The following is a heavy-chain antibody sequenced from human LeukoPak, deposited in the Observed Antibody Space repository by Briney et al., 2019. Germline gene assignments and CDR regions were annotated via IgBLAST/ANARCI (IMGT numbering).Heavy chain of an antibody. V-gene: IGHV3-48*03. CDR3: ARSWDYYYYYFDV. Sequence: PGGSLRLSCAASGFTFSSYEMNWVRQAPGKGLEWVSYISSSGSTIYYADSVKGRFTISRDNADNSLFLQMDRLRAEDTAVYYCARSWDYYYYYFDVWGTGTTVTVS. D-gene: IGHD1-26*01. CDR1: GFTFSSYE. CDR2: ISSSGSTI. J-gene: IGHJ6*03.